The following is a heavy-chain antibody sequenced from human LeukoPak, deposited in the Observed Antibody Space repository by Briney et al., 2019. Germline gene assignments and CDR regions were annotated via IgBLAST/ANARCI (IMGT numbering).Heavy chain of an antibody. CDR2: IYHSGST. Sequence: MSSETLSLTCTVSGGSITSYFWSWIRQPPGKGLEWIGYIYHSGSTNYNPSLRSRVTISVDTSKNQFSLKLTSVTAADTAVYYCAKNLVANGPYNRFDPWGQGTLVTVSS. V-gene: IGHV4-59*08. J-gene: IGHJ5*02. CDR3: AKNLVANGPYNRFDP. D-gene: IGHD2-2*01. CDR1: GGSITSYF.